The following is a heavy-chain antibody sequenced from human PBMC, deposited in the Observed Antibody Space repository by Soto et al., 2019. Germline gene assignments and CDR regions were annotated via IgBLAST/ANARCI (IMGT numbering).Heavy chain of an antibody. J-gene: IGHJ6*02. Sequence: QVQLVQSAGEMKKPGASVQVSCKASGYTFIRYGITWVRQAPGQGFEWMGWISPYDDSTIYAEKLQGRVTMTADTSTSIVNLTLRSLKSDNPAVYYCARGGYYDNNWVQLRHYGWDVCGQGTSVTVS. D-gene: IGHD3-16*01. CDR3: ARGGYYDNNWVQLRHYGWDV. CDR1: GYTFIRYG. CDR2: ISPYDDST. V-gene: IGHV1-18*01.